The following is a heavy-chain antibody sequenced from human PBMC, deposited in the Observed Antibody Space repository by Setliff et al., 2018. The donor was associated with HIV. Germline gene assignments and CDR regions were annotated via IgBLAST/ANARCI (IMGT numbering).Heavy chain of an antibody. V-gene: IGHV3-13*01. Sequence: LRLSCAASGFTFSSYEMHWVRQVTGKGLEWVSAIGTAGDTYYPGSVKGRFIISRENAKNSMYLQMNSLRAGDTAVYYCVREAHDSTNMGAFDIWGQGTMVTVSS. CDR1: GFTFSSYE. D-gene: IGHD3-22*01. CDR2: IGTAGDT. J-gene: IGHJ3*02. CDR3: VREAHDSTNMGAFDI.